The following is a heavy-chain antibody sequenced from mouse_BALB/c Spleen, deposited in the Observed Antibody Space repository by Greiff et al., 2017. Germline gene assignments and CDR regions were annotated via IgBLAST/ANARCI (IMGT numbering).Heavy chain of an antibody. CDR3: DRQGGDYGVFDY. D-gene: IGHD2-13*01. CDR2: IWSDGST. J-gene: IGHJ2*01. V-gene: IGHV2-6-2*01. CDR1: GFSLTSYG. Sequence: QVQLKQSGPDLVAPSQSLSITCTVSGFSLTSYGVHWVRQPPGKGLEWLVVIWSDGSTTYNSALKSRLSISKDNSKSQVFLKMNSLQTDDTAMYYGDRQGGDYGVFDYWGQGTTLTVSS.